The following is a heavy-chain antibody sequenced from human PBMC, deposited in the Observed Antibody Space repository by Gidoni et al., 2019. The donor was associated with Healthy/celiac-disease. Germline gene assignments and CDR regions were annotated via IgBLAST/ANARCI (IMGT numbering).Heavy chain of an antibody. CDR1: GFTLGDDA. CDR2: ISSKAYAGTT. J-gene: IGHJ5*01. D-gene: IGHD3-10*01. Sequence: VQLEESEGVLVQPGRSLTPYGTASGFTLGDDAMSWFRQAPGKGLEWVGFISSKAYAGTTEYAASVKGSFTISRDDSKSIAYLQINSLKTEYTAVYYCTRLSFHFVGEWLDSWGQGTLVTVSS. V-gene: IGHV3-49*03. CDR3: TRLSFHFVGEWLDS.